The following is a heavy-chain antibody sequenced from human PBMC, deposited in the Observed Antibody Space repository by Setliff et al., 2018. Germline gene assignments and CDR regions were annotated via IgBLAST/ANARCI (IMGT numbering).Heavy chain of an antibody. CDR2: ISASSANI. J-gene: IGHJ5*02. D-gene: IGHD2-2*01. CDR1: GFSFSNYA. Sequence: GESLKISCEASGFSFSNYAMNWVRQAPGKGLEWVSYISASSANIQYADSVKGQFTISRDNAKNSLYLQMNSLRAEDTAVYYCARDRYCSSASCYATQYNWFDPWGQGTLVTVSS. V-gene: IGHV3-48*01. CDR3: ARDRYCSSASCYATQYNWFDP.